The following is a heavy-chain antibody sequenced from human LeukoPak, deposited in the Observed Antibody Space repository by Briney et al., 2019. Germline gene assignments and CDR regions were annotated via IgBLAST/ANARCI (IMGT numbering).Heavy chain of an antibody. CDR3: STYRYSYDSGGYYHAILEN. Sequence: KTGGSLRISCAASGFTFSGYWMHWVRQAPGKGLEWVGRIQSKTDGGTTEYAAPVKGRFTISRDDSENILYLQMDGLKTEDTAVYYCSTYRYSYDSGGYYHAILENWGQGTLVTVSS. V-gene: IGHV3-15*01. D-gene: IGHD3-22*01. CDR1: GFTFSGYW. J-gene: IGHJ4*02. CDR2: IQSKTDGGTT.